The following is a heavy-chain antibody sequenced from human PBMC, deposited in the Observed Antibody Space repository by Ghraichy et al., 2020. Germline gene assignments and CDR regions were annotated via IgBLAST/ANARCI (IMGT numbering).Heavy chain of an antibody. CDR2: IRSNAFGEAP. D-gene: IGHD3-3*01. CDR1: GFTFADSG. CDR3: SRAPTYDFFMGV. V-gene: IGHV3-49*03. J-gene: IGHJ6*02. Sequence: GGSLRLSCAGSGFTFADSGINWFRQAPGKGLEWVAFIRSNAFGEAPQYAASVRDRFTVSRDDSRSTAYLQMNSLETEDTAVYFCSRAPTYDFFMGVWGQGTTVTVSS.